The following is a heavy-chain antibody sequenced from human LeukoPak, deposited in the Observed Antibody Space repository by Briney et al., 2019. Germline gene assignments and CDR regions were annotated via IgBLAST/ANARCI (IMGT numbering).Heavy chain of an antibody. CDR3: AKDNPTPTLTARGGYYGMEV. D-gene: IGHD7-27*01. J-gene: IGHJ6*02. CDR2: ISGDGGST. V-gene: IGHV3-43*02. CDR1: RFTFDEYA. Sequence: GGSLRLSFAASRFTFDEYAMHELRQAPGKGLEWVSLISGDGGSTYYADSVKGRFTISRDNRKNSLYLQMNSLSTEDTALYYCAKDNPTPTLTARGGYYGMEVWGQGTTVTVSS.